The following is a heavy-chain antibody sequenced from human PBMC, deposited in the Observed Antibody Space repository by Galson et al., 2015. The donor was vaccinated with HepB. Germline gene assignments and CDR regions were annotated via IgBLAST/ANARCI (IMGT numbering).Heavy chain of an antibody. CDR2: ISYDGSDK. D-gene: IGHD1-7*01. V-gene: IGHV3-30*03. CDR3: AREDNWNYWVY. J-gene: IGHJ4*02. Sequence: SLRLSCAASGITYKNYALSWVRQAPGKGLEWVAIISYDGSDKKYADSVKGRFTVSRDNSKNTLYLQLHSVRTEDTAVYYCAREDNWNYWVYWGQGTLVTVSS. CDR1: GITYKNYA.